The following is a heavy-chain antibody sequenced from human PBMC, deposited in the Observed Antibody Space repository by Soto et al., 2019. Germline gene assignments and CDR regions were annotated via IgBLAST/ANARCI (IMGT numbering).Heavy chain of an antibody. J-gene: IGHJ6*02. CDR3: ARDGRVSFYYYGMDV. V-gene: IGHV1-18*01. Sequence: QVLLVQSGAEVKRPGASVKVSCKASGYTFSNYGITWVRQATGHGLEWLGWATAFNGDTNYAQNVQDRVTLTTDTSTETAYMELRSLRPDDTAVYYCARDGRVSFYYYGMDVWGQGTTVTVSS. CDR2: ATAFNGDT. CDR1: GYTFSNYG.